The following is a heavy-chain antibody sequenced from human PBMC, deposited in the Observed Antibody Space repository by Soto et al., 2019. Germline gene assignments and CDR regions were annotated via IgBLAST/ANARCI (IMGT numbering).Heavy chain of an antibody. V-gene: IGHV4-30-2*01. J-gene: IGHJ4*02. CDR2: IYHSGRT. D-gene: IGHD2-21*01. CDR3: ARGVVVALGY. CDR1: GGSISSGGYS. Sequence: QLQLQESGSGLVKPSQTLSLTCAVSGGSISSGGYSWSWIRQPPGKGLEWIGDIYHSGRTYYNPALKSRLTIFVERSNNQFSLKLSSVTAADTAVYYCARGVVVALGYWGQGTLGTVSS.